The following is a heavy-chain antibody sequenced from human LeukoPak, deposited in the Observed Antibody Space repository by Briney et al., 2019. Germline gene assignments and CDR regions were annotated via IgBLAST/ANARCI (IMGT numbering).Heavy chain of an antibody. Sequence: GGSLRLSCAASRFTFSNYSMHWVRQAPGKGLEWVAFIRFDGSNKNYADSVKGRFTISRDNSKNTLYLQMNSLRAEDTAVYYCAKKGSSSWYHFDYWGQGTLVTVSS. V-gene: IGHV3-30*02. CDR1: RFTFSNYS. D-gene: IGHD6-13*01. CDR2: IRFDGSNK. CDR3: AKKGSSSWYHFDY. J-gene: IGHJ4*02.